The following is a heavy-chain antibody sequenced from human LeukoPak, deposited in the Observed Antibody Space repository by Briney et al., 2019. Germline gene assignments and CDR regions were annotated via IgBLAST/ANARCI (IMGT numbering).Heavy chain of an antibody. J-gene: IGHJ4*02. D-gene: IGHD1-1*01. CDR2: LWYDGSNK. Sequence: GGSLRLSCAASRFTFSNFAIHWVRQVPGKGLEWVAVLWYDGSNKYYADSVKGRFTISRDNSKNTLYLQMDSLRAEDTAVYYCARGYTLLEYWGQGTLVTASS. V-gene: IGHV3-33*08. CDR3: ARGYTLLEY. CDR1: RFTFSNFA.